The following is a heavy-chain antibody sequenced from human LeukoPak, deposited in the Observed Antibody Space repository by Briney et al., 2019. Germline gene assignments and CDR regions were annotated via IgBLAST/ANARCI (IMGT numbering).Heavy chain of an antibody. CDR3: ASLVVVAATDR. CDR2: IIPILGIA. Sequence: ALVKVSCKASGGTFGRYAISWVGQAPGPGLEWMGGIIPILGIANYAPKFQGRVTITADKSTSTAYMELSSLRAEDTAVYYCASLVVVAATDRWGQGTLVTVSS. D-gene: IGHD2-15*01. V-gene: IGHV1-69*10. J-gene: IGHJ5*02. CDR1: GGTFGRYA.